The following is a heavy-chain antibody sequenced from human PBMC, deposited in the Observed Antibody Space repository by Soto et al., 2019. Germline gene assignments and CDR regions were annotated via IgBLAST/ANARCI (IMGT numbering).Heavy chain of an antibody. CDR3: ARRTDGSGWYAYFDY. CDR1: GYSFTSYW. V-gene: IGHV5-51*01. CDR2: IYPGDSDT. J-gene: IGHJ4*02. D-gene: IGHD6-19*01. Sequence: EVQLVQSGAEVKKPGESLKISCKGSGYSFTSYWIGWVRQMPGKGLEWMGIIYPGDSDTRYSPSFQGQVTISADKSISTAYLQWSSLKASDPAMYYCARRTDGSGWYAYFDYWGQGTLVTVSS.